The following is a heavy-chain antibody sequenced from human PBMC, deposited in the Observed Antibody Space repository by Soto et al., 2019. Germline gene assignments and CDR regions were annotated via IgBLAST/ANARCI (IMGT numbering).Heavy chain of an antibody. CDR3: ARVGLTKDILTGYSSYIVEGWFDP. CDR2: IYYSGST. Sequence: SETLSLTCTVSGGSISSGDYYWSWIRQPPGKGLEWIGYIYYSGSTYYNPSLKSRVTISVDTSKNQFSLKLSSVTAADTAVYYCARVGLTKDILTGYSSYIVEGWFDPWGQGTLVTVSS. D-gene: IGHD3-9*01. CDR1: GGSISSGDYY. V-gene: IGHV4-30-4*01. J-gene: IGHJ5*02.